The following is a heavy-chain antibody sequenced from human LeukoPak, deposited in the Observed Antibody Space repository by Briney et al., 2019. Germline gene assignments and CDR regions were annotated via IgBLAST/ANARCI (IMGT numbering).Heavy chain of an antibody. CDR3: ALGGAVAGTGSDAFDI. J-gene: IGHJ3*02. CDR1: GFTVSSNY. D-gene: IGHD6-19*01. CDR2: IYSGGST. Sequence: GSLRLSCAASGFTVSSNYMSRVRQARGKGVEWVSVIYSGGSTYYADSVKGRFTISRDNSKNTLYLQMNSLRAEDTAVYYCALGGAVAGTGSDAFDIWGQRTMVTVS. V-gene: IGHV3-53*01.